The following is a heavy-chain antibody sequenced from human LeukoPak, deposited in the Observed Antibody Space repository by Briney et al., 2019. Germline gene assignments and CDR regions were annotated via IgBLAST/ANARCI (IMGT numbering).Heavy chain of an antibody. CDR3: ARKTGDC. J-gene: IGHJ4*02. Sequence: HPGGSLRLSCEASGFTFTSYWMSWVRQAPEKGPEWVAHIKENGNEQYYVDSVKGRFTISRDNAKNSLYLQMNSLRVEDTAVYYCARKTGDCWGQGTLVIVSS. D-gene: IGHD1-14*01. V-gene: IGHV3-7*01. CDR1: GFTFTSYW. CDR2: IKENGNEQ.